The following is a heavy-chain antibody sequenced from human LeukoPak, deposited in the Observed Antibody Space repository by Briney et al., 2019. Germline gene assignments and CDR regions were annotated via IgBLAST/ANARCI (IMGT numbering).Heavy chain of an antibody. CDR1: GFTVSSNY. Sequence: GGSLRLSCAASGFTVSSNYMSWVRQAPGKGLEWVSVIYSGGSTYYADSVKGRFTISRDNSKNTLYLQMNSLRAEDTAVYYCARVGVGATPRYYYYGMDVWGQGTTVTVSS. D-gene: IGHD1-26*01. V-gene: IGHV3-66*01. CDR2: IYSGGST. CDR3: ARVGVGATPRYYYYGMDV. J-gene: IGHJ6*02.